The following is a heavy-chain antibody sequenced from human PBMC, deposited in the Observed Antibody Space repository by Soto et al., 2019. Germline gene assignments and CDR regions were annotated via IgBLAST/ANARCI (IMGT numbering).Heavy chain of an antibody. CDR1: GYSFTSYG. Sequence: QLQLMQSGPEVKKPGASLKVSCKASGYSFTSYGISWVRQAPGRGLEWMGWISGYNGNTNYEQKFKGRVTMTTDAATSTAYMELRSLASDDTAVYYCAKDNMATSPSRYRFGMDVWGPGTTVTVSS. J-gene: IGHJ6*02. CDR3: AKDNMATSPSRYRFGMDV. D-gene: IGHD3-16*02. V-gene: IGHV1-18*01. CDR2: ISGYNGNT.